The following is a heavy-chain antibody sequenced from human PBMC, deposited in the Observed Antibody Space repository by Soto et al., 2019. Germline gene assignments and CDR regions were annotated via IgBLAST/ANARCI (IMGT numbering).Heavy chain of an antibody. V-gene: IGHV3-30*02. CDR3: AKDRRATMIVVVIDAFDI. J-gene: IGHJ3*02. D-gene: IGHD3-22*01. CDR1: GFTFSSYG. Sequence: GGSLRLSCAASGFTFSSYGMHWVRQAPGKGLEWVAVIWYDGSNKYYADSVKGRFTISRDNSKNTLYLQMNSLRAEDTAVYYCAKDRRATMIVVVIDAFDIWGQGTMVTVSS. CDR2: IWYDGSNK.